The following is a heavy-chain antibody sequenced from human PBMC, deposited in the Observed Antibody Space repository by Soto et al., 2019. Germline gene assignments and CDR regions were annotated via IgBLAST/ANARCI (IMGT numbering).Heavy chain of an antibody. CDR1: GGTFSSYA. J-gene: IGHJ6*02. CDR2: IIPIFGTA. Sequence: SVKVSCKASGGTFSSYAISWVRQAPGQGLEWMGGIIPIFGTANYAQKFQGRVTITADESTSTAYMELSSLRSEDTAVYYCATHWGRLAKPYYYGMGGWGQGSTVSVSS. V-gene: IGHV1-69*13. D-gene: IGHD7-27*01. CDR3: ATHWGRLAKPYYYGMGG.